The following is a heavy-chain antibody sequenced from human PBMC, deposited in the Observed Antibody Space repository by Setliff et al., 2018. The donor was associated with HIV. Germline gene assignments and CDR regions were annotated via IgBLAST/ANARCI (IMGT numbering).Heavy chain of an antibody. CDR3: ATQTGFYNSHWYDY. CDR2: IKQDGSDM. D-gene: IGHD6-13*01. Sequence: GGSLRLSCAASGLPFYNYWMTWLRRAPGRGLEWVANIKQDGSDMHYIESVKGRFTIFRDNAKNSVFLQMNSLRAEDTGVYYCATQTGFYNSHWYDYWGQGTMVTVS. V-gene: IGHV3-7*01. J-gene: IGHJ4*02. CDR1: GLPFYNYW.